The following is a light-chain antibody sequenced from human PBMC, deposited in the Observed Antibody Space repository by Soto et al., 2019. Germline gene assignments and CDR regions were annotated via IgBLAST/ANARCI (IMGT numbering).Light chain of an antibody. J-gene: IGKJ1*01. CDR2: DAS. CDR3: QQYNVYPWT. Sequence: DIQMTQSPSTLSTSVGDRVTIACRASESISGWLAWFQQKPGKAPKLLIYDASTLESGVPSRFSGSGSGTEFTLTISILQPDDFSIYYCQQYNVYPWTFGQGTKVEIK. V-gene: IGKV1-5*01. CDR1: ESISGW.